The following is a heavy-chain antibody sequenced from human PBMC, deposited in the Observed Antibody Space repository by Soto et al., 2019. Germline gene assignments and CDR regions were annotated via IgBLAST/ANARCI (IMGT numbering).Heavy chain of an antibody. CDR3: TRALPTLAAAGHFEY. Sequence: SETLSLTCGVSDGSISSGGYSWSWIRQPPGKGQEWIGYIYYSGSTYYNPSHKSRITISVDTSENQFSLKLSSVTAADTAVYYCTRALPTLAAAGHFEYWGQGTLVTVSS. CDR1: DGSISSGGYS. D-gene: IGHD6-13*01. CDR2: IYYSGST. J-gene: IGHJ4*02. V-gene: IGHV4-30-2*01.